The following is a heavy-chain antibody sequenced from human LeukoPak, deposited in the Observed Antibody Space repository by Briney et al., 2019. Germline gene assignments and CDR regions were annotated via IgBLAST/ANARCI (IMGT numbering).Heavy chain of an antibody. D-gene: IGHD6-6*01. V-gene: IGHV4-34*01. CDR1: GGSFSGYY. CDR3: ARLPIYSSSPCYWYFDL. CDR2: INHSGST. Sequence: PSETLSLTCAVYGGSFSGYYWSWIRQPPGKGLEWIGEINHSGSTNYNPSLKSRVTISVDTSKNQFSLKLSSVTAADTAAYYCARLPIYSSSPCYWYFDLWGRGTLVTVSS. J-gene: IGHJ2*01.